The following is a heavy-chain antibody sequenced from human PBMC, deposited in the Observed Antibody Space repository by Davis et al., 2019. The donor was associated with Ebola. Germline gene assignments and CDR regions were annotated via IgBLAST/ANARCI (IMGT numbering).Heavy chain of an antibody. D-gene: IGHD3/OR15-3a*01. J-gene: IGHJ6*02. Sequence: MPSETLSLTCAVYGGSFSGYYWSWIRQPPGKGLEWIGEINHSGSTNYNPSLKSRVTISVDTSKNQFSLKLSSVTAADTAVYYCARDFSLDRFDYYYYYGMDVWGQGTTVTVSS. CDR3: ARDFSLDRFDYYYYYGMDV. V-gene: IGHV4-34*01. CDR2: INHSGST. CDR1: GGSFSGYY.